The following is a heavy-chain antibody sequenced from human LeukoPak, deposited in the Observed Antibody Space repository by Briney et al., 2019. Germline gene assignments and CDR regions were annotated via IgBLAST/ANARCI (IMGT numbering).Heavy chain of an antibody. D-gene: IGHD4-11*01. J-gene: IGHJ4*02. V-gene: IGHV3-23*01. CDR2: ISARGVST. CDR3: ARSINYSNYLLDF. Sequence: LGESLDLSCAASGFHFKDYDMTWGRPAPGKGQEGVASISARGVSTNYADSVRSRFTISRDNSNRVVYLRMNSLRTEDTAVYYCARSINYSNYLLDFWGLGTRVIVSS. CDR1: GFHFKDYD.